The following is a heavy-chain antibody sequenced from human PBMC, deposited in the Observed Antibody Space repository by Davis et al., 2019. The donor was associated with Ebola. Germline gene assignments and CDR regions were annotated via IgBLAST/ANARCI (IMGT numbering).Heavy chain of an antibody. CDR1: DFIVSDKY. CDR3: ARHVYGDFWYFDL. D-gene: IGHD4-17*01. V-gene: IGHV3-53*01. Sequence: GGSLRLSCAASDFIVSDKYMSWVRQAPGKGPEWVSVIYRVERTYYANSVRGRFTISRDNSKNTVYLQMNSLRVEDTAMYYCARHVYGDFWYFDLWGRGTRVTVSS. CDR2: IYRVERT. J-gene: IGHJ2*01.